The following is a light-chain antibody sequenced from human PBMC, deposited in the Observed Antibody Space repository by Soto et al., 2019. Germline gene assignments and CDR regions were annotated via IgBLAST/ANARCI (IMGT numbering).Light chain of an antibody. CDR3: QVWDSGSDHYV. V-gene: IGLV3-21*02. J-gene: IGLJ1*01. CDR2: DDF. CDR1: DIGSKS. Sequence: SYELAQPPSVSVAPGQTAKISCGGDDIGSKSVHWYRQRPGQAPVLVVFDDFDRPSAIPERFSGSNSGNTATLTISRVEAGDEADYYCQVWDSGSDHYVFGTGTKLPVL.